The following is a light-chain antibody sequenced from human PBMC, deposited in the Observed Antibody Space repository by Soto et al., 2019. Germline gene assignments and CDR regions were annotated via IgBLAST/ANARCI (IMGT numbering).Light chain of an antibody. V-gene: IGKV1-5*03. Sequence: DIQMTQSPSTLSASPGDRVSISCRAGQSISNYLAWYQQKSGKAPKLLIYKASTMADGVPSRFSGSGSGTQFTLTISSLQPDDFATYYWQQNESYPYTFGQGTKVEIK. CDR2: KAS. CDR1: QSISNY. CDR3: QQNESYPYT. J-gene: IGKJ2*01.